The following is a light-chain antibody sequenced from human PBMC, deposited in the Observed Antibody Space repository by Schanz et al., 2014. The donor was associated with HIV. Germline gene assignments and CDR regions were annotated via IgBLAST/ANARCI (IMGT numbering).Light chain of an antibody. CDR1: SRDIGGHDY. Sequence: QSALTQPASVSGSPGQSITIYCSGTSRDIGGHDYVSWYQQHPGKAPKLMIYDVNNRPSGVSNRFSGSKSGNTASLTISGLQAEDEADYYCVSYRSSSTYVFGTGTKLTVL. CDR2: DVN. J-gene: IGLJ1*01. CDR3: VSYRSSSTYV. V-gene: IGLV2-14*03.